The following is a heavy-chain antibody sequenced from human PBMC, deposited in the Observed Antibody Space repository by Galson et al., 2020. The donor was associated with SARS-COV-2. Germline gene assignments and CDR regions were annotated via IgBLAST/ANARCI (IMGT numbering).Heavy chain of an antibody. Sequence: GGSLRLPCATSGFPFTRNWMAWVRQAPGMGLEWVANIKQDGSVKSYADSVKGRFTISSDNAANSLYLQMDNLRVEDTALYYCAKEGSGGFDRWGQGTPVTVSS. D-gene: IGHD3-16*01. CDR1: GFPFTRNW. J-gene: IGHJ4*02. CDR3: AKEGSGGFDR. V-gene: IGHV3-7*01. CDR2: IKQDGSVK.